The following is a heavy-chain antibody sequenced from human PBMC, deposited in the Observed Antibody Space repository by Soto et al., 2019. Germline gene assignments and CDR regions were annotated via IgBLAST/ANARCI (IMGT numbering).Heavy chain of an antibody. CDR1: GGSFSGYY. CDR3: ARSSFFAPKLERALGSDP. V-gene: IGHV4-34*01. CDR2: INHSGST. J-gene: IGHJ5*02. D-gene: IGHD1-1*01. Sequence: PSETLSLTCAVYGGSFSGYYWSWIRQPPGKGLEWIGEINHSGSTNYNPSLKSRVTISVDTSKNQFSLKLSSVTAADTAVYYFARSSFFAPKLERALGSDPWGQGTLVTVSS.